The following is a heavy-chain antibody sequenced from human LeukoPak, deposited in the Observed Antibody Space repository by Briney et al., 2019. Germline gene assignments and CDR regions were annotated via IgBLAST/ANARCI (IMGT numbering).Heavy chain of an antibody. V-gene: IGHV4-59*01. D-gene: IGHD3-9*01. J-gene: IGHJ4*02. CDR1: GGSISSYY. Sequence: SETLSLTCTVSGGSISSYYWSWIRQPPGKGLEWNVYTYYIGRNYSNPSLKSGSTISVDTFKNHFSLKLSSVTAATTAEYSCGIVDILSGSKNYWGQGTLVTVSS. CDR3: GIVDILSGSKNY. CDR2: TYYIGRN.